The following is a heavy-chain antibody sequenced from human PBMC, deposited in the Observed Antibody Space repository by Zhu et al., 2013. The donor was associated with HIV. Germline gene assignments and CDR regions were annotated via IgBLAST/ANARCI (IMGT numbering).Heavy chain of an antibody. CDR3: ARGQNIVDPAVIRPDTYVFHFYDMDV. CDR1: GYTFASYD. CDR2: MNPKSGNT. J-gene: IGHJ6*02. D-gene: IGHD2-15*01. Sequence: QVQLVQSGAEVKRPGASVKVSCKASGYTFASYDIAWVRQATGEGLEWMGWMNPKSGNTGFTQKFQGRVTMTGNTSISTAYMELTGLISEDTATYYCARGQNIVDPAVIRPDTYVFHFYDMDVWGQGTTGHRLL. V-gene: IGHV1-8*01.